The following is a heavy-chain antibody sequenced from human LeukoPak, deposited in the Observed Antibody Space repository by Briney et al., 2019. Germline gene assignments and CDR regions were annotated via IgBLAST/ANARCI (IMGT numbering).Heavy chain of an antibody. CDR3: ARDTEGDPSAFDI. CDR2: INPNSGGT. V-gene: IGHV1-2*02. Sequence: ASVKVSCKASGYTFTGYYMHWVRQAPGQGLEWMGWINPNSGGTNYAQKLQGRVTMTTDTSTSTAYMELRSLRSDDTAVYYCARDTEGDPSAFDIWGQGTMVTVSS. CDR1: GYTFTGYY. J-gene: IGHJ3*02.